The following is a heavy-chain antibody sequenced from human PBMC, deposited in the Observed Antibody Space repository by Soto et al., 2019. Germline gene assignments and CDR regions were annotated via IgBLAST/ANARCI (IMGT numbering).Heavy chain of an antibody. CDR1: GITVITNY. CDR2: IYSDGST. D-gene: IGHD5-12*01. V-gene: IGHV3-66*01. J-gene: IGHJ4*02. CDR3: TRDPTTSTVTDY. Sequence: GSLRLSCAASGITVITNYFSWVRQAPGQGLEWVSGIYSDGSTHYADSVKGRFTISRDNSKDTLYFQMNTLRAEDTGVYYCTRDPTTSTVTDYWGQGTVVTVSS.